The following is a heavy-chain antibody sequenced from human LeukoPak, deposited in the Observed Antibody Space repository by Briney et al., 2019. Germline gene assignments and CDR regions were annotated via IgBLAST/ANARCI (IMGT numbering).Heavy chain of an antibody. V-gene: IGHV3-33*01. D-gene: IGHD2-2*01. CDR2: WYDGSNK. CDR3: ARGDQLLPFSYFDY. Sequence: WYDGSNKYYADSVKGRFTISRDNSKNTLYLQMNSLRAEDTAVYYCARGDQLLPFSYFDYWGQGTLVTVSS. J-gene: IGHJ4*02.